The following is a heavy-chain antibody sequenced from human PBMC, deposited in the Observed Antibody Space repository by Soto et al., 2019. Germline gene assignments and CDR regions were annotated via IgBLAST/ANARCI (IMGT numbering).Heavy chain of an antibody. D-gene: IGHD6-13*01. Sequence: QLQLQESGPGLVKPSETLSLTRTVSGGSISSGTYSWGWIRQPPGKGLEWIGNSYFTGNTHYNPSLKRRVTMSVDTSKNQFSLSLSSVTAADTAVYYCARHRTGYSSSWLDYWGHGTLVTVSS. CDR3: ARHRTGYSSSWLDY. J-gene: IGHJ4*01. CDR2: SYFTGNT. V-gene: IGHV4-39*01. CDR1: GGSISSGTYS.